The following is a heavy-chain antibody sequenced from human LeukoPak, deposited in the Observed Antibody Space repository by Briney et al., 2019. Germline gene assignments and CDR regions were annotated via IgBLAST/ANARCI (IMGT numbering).Heavy chain of an antibody. CDR1: GDSVSSSNAA. V-gene: IGHV6-1*01. J-gene: IGHJ4*02. Sequence: SQTLSLTCDISGDSVSSSNAAWNWIRQSPSRGLEWLGRTYYRSKWFNNYAVSVISRIIINPDTSKNQFTLHLNSVTPEDTAVYYCVGASYDSSGYFNFDYWGQGTLVTVSS. CDR3: VGASYDSSGYFNFDY. D-gene: IGHD3-22*01. CDR2: TYYRSKWFN.